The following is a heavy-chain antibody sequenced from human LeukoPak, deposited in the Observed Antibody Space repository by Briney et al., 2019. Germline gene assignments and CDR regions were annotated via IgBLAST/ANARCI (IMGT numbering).Heavy chain of an antibody. CDR3: AKGPGNCIANFDY. J-gene: IGHJ4*02. Sequence: GGSLRLSCAASGFTFSNYALSWVRQAPGKGLEWVSGIGGGDTTYYADSVKGRFTISRDNSKNTLYLQMNSLRAEDTAVYYCAKGPGNCIANFDYWGQGTLVTVSS. CDR2: IGGGDTT. CDR1: GFTFSNYA. V-gene: IGHV3-23*01. D-gene: IGHD4-23*01.